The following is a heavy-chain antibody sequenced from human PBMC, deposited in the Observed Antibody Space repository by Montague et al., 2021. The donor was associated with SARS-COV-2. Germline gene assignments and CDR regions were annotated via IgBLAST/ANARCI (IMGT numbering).Heavy chain of an antibody. CDR2: LYIGENT. D-gene: IGHD3-10*01. Sequence: SLRLSCAASGFTVRSNHMSWFRQGPGTGLEWVAVLYIGENTYYADSLKGRFTVSRDNSKNSVYLQMNNLRAEDTAVYYCARERRGSCYFDYGGQGTLVIGAS. J-gene: IGHJ4*02. CDR3: ARERRGSCYFDY. V-gene: IGHV3-53*01. CDR1: GFTVRSNH.